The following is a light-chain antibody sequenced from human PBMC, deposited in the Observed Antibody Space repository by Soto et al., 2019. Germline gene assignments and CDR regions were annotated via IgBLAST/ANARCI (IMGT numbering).Light chain of an antibody. Sequence: EIVLTQSPGTLSLSPGERATLSCRASQSVSSSSLAWYQQKPGQAPRLLIYGASTRATGIPDRFSGSGSGTDFTHTISRLEPEDFAVYYCQQYGRSHTFGGGTKVEIK. CDR3: QQYGRSHT. J-gene: IGKJ4*01. V-gene: IGKV3-20*01. CDR1: QSVSSSS. CDR2: GAS.